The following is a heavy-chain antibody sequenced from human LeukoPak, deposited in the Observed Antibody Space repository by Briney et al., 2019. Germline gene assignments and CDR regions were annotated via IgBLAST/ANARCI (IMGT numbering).Heavy chain of an antibody. V-gene: IGHV4-34*01. CDR3: ARSPRIHRYYYDSSGYYYFSALDI. CDR2: INHSGST. J-gene: IGHJ3*02. CDR1: GGSFSGYY. Sequence: SETLSLTCAVYGGSFSGYYWSWIRQPPGKGLEWIGEINHSGSTNYNPSLKSRVTISVDTSKNQFSLKLSSVTAADTAVYYCARSPRIHRYYYDSSGYYYFSALDIWGQGTMVTVSS. D-gene: IGHD3-22*01.